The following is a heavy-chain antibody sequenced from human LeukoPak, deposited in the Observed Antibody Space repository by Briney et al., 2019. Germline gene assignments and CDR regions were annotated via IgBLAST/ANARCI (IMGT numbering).Heavy chain of an antibody. J-gene: IGHJ4*02. Sequence: SGTLSLTCAVSGGSISSSNWWSWVRQPPGKGLEWIGEIYHSGSTNYNPSLKSRVTISVDKSKNQFSLKLSSVTAADTAVYYCASTPLVNGSGSYYLGYWGQGTLVTVSS. V-gene: IGHV4-4*02. CDR3: ASTPLVNGSGSYYLGY. CDR1: GGSISSSNW. D-gene: IGHD3-10*01. CDR2: IYHSGST.